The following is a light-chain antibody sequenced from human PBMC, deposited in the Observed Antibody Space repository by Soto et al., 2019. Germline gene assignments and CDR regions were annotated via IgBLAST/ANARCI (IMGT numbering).Light chain of an antibody. V-gene: IGLV2-14*01. CDR2: DVS. J-gene: IGLJ1*01. CDR3: SSYTSSSTLYV. CDR1: SSDVGGYNY. Sequence: QSVLTQPASVSGSPGQSITISCTGTSSDVGGYNYVSWYQQHPGKAPKLMIYDVSNRPSGVSNRLSGSKSGNTASLTIFGLQAEDEADYYCSSYTSSSTLYVFGTGTKVTVL.